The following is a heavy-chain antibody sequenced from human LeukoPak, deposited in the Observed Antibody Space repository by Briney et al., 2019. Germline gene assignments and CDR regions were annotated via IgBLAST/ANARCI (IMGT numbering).Heavy chain of an antibody. Sequence: SETLSLTCAVYGGSFSGYYWSWIRQPPGKGLEWIGEINHSGSTNYNPSLKSRVTISVDTSKNQFSLKLSSETAADTAVYYCARYGFWSGYYTSRFDPWGQGTLVTVSS. CDR1: GGSFSGYY. J-gene: IGHJ5*02. V-gene: IGHV4-34*01. CDR2: INHSGST. CDR3: ARYGFWSGYYTSRFDP. D-gene: IGHD3-3*01.